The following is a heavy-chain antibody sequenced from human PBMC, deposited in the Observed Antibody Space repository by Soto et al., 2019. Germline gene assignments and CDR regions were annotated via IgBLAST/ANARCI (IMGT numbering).Heavy chain of an antibody. CDR1: GFTFSSYD. Sequence: EVQLVESGGGLVQPGGSLRLSCAASGFTFSSYDMHWVRQPTGKGLEWVSGIGTAGNTYYPDSVKGRFSISREDAKNSFFLHMNRLTVGDTAVYYCARAARASYHNIDHRGQGTLVTVSS. D-gene: IGHD3-16*01. V-gene: IGHV3-13*01. CDR3: ARAARASYHNIDH. J-gene: IGHJ4*02. CDR2: IGTAGNT.